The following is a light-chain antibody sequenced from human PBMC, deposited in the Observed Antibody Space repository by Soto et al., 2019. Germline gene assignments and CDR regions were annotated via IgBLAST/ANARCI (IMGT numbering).Light chain of an antibody. CDR3: QQRSNWPST. CDR1: QSVSSY. J-gene: IGKJ4*01. Sequence: EIVLTQSPVTLSLSPGERATLSCRASQSVSSYLAWSQQKPGQAPRLLIYDASNRATGIPARFSGSGSGTDFTLTISSLETEDFAVYYCQQRSNWPSTFGGGTKVAIK. V-gene: IGKV3-11*01. CDR2: DAS.